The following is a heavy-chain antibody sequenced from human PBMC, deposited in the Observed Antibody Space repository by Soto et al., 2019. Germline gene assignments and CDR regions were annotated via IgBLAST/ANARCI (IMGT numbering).Heavy chain of an antibody. D-gene: IGHD2-2*01. CDR1: GFTFSSYA. V-gene: IGHV3-23*01. J-gene: IGHJ4*02. CDR3: ANAVVPAAMPGTKVSEPAFDY. Sequence: GGSLRLSCAASGFTFSSYAMSWVRQAPGKGLDWVSPISGSGGSQNYADPVKGRFTISRDNSKNTVYLQMNSLRAEDTAVYYCANAVVPAAMPGTKVSEPAFDYWGQGTLVTVSS. CDR2: ISGSGGSQ.